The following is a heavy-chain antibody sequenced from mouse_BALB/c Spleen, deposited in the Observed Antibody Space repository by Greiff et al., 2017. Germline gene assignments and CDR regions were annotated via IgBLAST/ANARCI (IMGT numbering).Heavy chain of an antibody. CDR2: INPYNGGT. Sequence: EVQLQQSGPELVKPGASLKISCKASGYSFTGYTMNWVKPSHGKNLEWIGLINPYNGGTSYNQKYKGKATLTVDKSSSTAYMELLSLTSEDSAVYYCARSTMITIGAMDYWGQGTSVTVSA. V-gene: IGHV1-18*01. CDR3: ARSTMITIGAMDY. J-gene: IGHJ4*01. D-gene: IGHD2-4*01. CDR1: GYSFTGYT.